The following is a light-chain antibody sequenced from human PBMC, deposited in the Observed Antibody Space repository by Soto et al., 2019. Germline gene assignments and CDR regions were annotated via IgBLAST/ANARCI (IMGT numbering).Light chain of an antibody. J-gene: IGLJ2*01. V-gene: IGLV2-8*01. CDR1: SSDVGGYTF. CDR2: EVS. CDR3: SSYAGSNTVV. Sequence: QSVLTQPPSASGSPGQSVTISCTGSSSDVGGYTFVSWYQRHPGKAPKVMIFEVSKRPSGIPDRFSGSKSGNTASLTVSGLQAEDEADYYCSSYAGSNTVVFGGGTKLTVL.